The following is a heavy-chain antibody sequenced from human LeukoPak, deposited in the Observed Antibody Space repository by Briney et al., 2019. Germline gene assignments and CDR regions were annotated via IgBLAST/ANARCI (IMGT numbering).Heavy chain of an antibody. Sequence: SETLSLTCTVSGGSISSSSYYWAWIRQPPGKGLEWIGSIFYSGSTYYNPSLKSRVTISVDTSKNQFSLKLGSVTAADTAVYFCAREFYYDSSGYSEKNWFDPWGQGTLVTVSS. D-gene: IGHD3-22*01. CDR1: GGSISSSSYY. V-gene: IGHV4-39*02. CDR3: AREFYYDSSGYSEKNWFDP. J-gene: IGHJ5*02. CDR2: IFYSGST.